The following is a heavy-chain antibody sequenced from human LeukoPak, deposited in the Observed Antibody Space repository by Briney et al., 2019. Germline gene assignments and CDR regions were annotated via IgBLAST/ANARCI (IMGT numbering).Heavy chain of an antibody. CDR3: ASGINIATVTTFDY. V-gene: IGHV3-7*01. CDR1: GFTFSSYW. Sequence: PGGSLRLSCAASGFTFSSYWMSWVRQAPGKGLEWVANIKQDGSEKYYVDSVKGRFTISRDNAKNSLYLQMNSLRAEDTAVYYCASGINIATVTTFDYWGQGTLVTVSS. D-gene: IGHD4-17*01. J-gene: IGHJ4*02. CDR2: IKQDGSEK.